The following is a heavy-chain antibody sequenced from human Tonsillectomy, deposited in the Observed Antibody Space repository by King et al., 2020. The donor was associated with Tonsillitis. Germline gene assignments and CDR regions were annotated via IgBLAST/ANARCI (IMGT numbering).Heavy chain of an antibody. Sequence: VQLVESGGGLVQPGGSLRLSCAASGFVFIDNAMTWVRQAPGTGLEWVSSISGSGGRTHYADSVKDRFTVSRDNSKNTLYLQMNTLRADDAAVYYCTKDFSSAYWGQGTLVTVSS. J-gene: IGHJ4*02. CDR3: TKDFSSAY. V-gene: IGHV3-23*04. CDR2: ISGSGGRT. D-gene: IGHD6-6*01. CDR1: GFVFIDNA.